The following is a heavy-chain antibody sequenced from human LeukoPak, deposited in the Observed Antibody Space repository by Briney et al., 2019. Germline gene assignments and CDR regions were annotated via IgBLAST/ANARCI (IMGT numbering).Heavy chain of an antibody. CDR1: GFTFSSYA. CDR2: ISYDGSNK. D-gene: IGHD1-26*01. Sequence: GGSLRLSCAASGFTFSSYAMHWGREAPGKGLEWVAVISYDGSNKYYADSVKGRFTISRDNSKNTLYLQMTSPTADDAAVYSCARASEWERRGYFDYWGQGTLVTVSS. V-gene: IGHV3-30*04. CDR3: ARASEWERRGYFDY. J-gene: IGHJ4*02.